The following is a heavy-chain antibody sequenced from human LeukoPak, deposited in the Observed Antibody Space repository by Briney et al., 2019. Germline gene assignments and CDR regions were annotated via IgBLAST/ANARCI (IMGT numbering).Heavy chain of an antibody. CDR3: ARDVFHCSGGSCYESDY. D-gene: IGHD2-15*01. CDR1: GFTVSSNY. CDR2: IYSGGST. V-gene: IGHV3-53*04. J-gene: IGHJ4*02. Sequence: GGSLRLSRAASGFTVSSNYMSWVRQAPGKGLEWVSVIYSGGSTYYADSVKGRFTISRHNSKNTLYLQMNSLRAEDTAVYYCARDVFHCSGGSCYESDYWGQGTLVTVSS.